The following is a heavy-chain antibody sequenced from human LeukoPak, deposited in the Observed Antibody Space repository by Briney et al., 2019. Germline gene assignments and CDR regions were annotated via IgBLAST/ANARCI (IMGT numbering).Heavy chain of an antibody. J-gene: IGHJ4*02. CDR2: IFPGDSQT. V-gene: IGHV5-51*01. CDR1: GYKFNSYW. Sequence: GESLKISCKVSGYKFNSYWIGWVRQMPGKGLEWMGIIFPGDSQTRNSPPFQGQVTTSADKSINTAYLQWSSLKASDTGIYYCARVSGTTLPGHYFDYWGQGTLVTVSS. D-gene: IGHD1-7*01. CDR3: ARVSGTTLPGHYFDY.